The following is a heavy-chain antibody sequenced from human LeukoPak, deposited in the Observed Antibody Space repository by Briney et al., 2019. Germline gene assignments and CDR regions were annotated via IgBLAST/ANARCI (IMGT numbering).Heavy chain of an antibody. CDR1: GGSFSGYY. V-gene: IGHV4-34*01. D-gene: IGHD3-3*01. Sequence: PSETLSLTCAVYGGSFSGYYWSWIRQPPGKGLEWIGEINHSGSTNYNPSLKSRVTISVDTSKNQFSLKLSSVTAADTAVYYCARGPAIDFWSGYYGTFDYWGQGTLVTVSS. CDR3: ARGPAIDFWSGYYGTFDY. CDR2: INHSGST. J-gene: IGHJ4*02.